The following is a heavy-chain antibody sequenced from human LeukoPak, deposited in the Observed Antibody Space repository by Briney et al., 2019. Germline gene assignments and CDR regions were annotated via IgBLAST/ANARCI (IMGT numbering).Heavy chain of an antibody. J-gene: IGHJ4*02. CDR2: IYYTGNT. V-gene: IGHV4-39*02. CDR1: GDSITGYY. D-gene: IGHD2-2*01. Sequence: PSETLSLTCSVSGDSITGYYWGWIRQPPGKGLEWIGNIYYTGNTYYNPSLKSRVTISVDTSKNHFSLKLSSVTAADTAVYYCARGPTYQPIDFWGQGTLVTVSS. CDR3: ARGPTYQPIDF.